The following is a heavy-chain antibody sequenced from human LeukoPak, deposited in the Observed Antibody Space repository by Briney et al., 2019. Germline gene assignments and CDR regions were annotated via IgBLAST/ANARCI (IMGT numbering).Heavy chain of an antibody. CDR1: GGSISSGSYY. CDR2: IYTSGST. Sequence: PSQTLSLTCTVSGGSISSGSYYWSWIRQPAGKGLEWIGRIYTSGSTNYNPSLKSRVTISVDTSKNQFSLKLSSVTAADTAVYYCARRTVRGVIWWFDPWGQGILVTVSS. D-gene: IGHD3-10*01. J-gene: IGHJ5*02. CDR3: ARRTVRGVIWWFDP. V-gene: IGHV4-61*02.